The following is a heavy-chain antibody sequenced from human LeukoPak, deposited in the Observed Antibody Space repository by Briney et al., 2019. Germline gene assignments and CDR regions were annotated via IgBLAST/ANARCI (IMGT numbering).Heavy chain of an antibody. J-gene: IGHJ4*02. CDR2: IYTSEST. V-gene: IGHV4-4*07. D-gene: IGHD2-8*01. CDR1: GGSISRYY. CDR3: ARAMPGYCTNGVCYRGGYYFDY. Sequence: SETLSLTCTVSGGSISRYYWRWIRQPAGKGLEWIGRIYTSESTNYNPSLKSRVTMSVDTSKNQFSLKLSSVTAADTAVYYCARAMPGYCTNGVCYRGGYYFDYWGQGTLVTVSS.